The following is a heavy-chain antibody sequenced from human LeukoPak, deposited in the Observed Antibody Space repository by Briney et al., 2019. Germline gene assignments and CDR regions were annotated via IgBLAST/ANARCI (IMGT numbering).Heavy chain of an antibody. CDR3: ATRGRTIFGVVMYYFDY. D-gene: IGHD3-3*01. V-gene: IGHV1-24*01. CDR2: FDPEDGET. Sequence: GASVKVSCKVSGYTLTELSMHWVRQAPGKGLEWMGGFDPEDGETIYAQKFQGRVTMTEDTSTDTAYMELSSLRSEDTAVYYCATRGRTIFGVVMYYFDYWGQGTLVTVSS. CDR1: GYTLTELS. J-gene: IGHJ4*02.